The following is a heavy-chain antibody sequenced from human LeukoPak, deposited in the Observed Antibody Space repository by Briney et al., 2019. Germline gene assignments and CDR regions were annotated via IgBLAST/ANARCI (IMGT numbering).Heavy chain of an antibody. D-gene: IGHD3-3*01. CDR1: GYSINSGYY. Sequence: SETLSLTCTVSGYSINSGYYWGWIRPPPGKGLEWIGSIYLSGSTYYNPSLKSRVTISVDTSKNHFSLKLSSVTAADTAVYYCARDRQFLEWSQPPHHPPGAFDIWGQGTMVTVSS. J-gene: IGHJ3*02. CDR3: ARDRQFLEWSQPPHHPPGAFDI. CDR2: IYLSGST. V-gene: IGHV4-38-2*02.